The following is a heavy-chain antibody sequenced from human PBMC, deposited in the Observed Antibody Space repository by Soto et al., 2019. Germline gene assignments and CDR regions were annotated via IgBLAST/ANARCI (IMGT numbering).Heavy chain of an antibody. Sequence: QVQLVESGGGVVQPGRSLKLSCAASEFSFSTYGMDWVRQAPCKGLEWVALIWYDGSDKDYTDSVKGRFTISRDDSRNTLYLQMNNLRVEDTAVYYCVRAKGFGEYMNNCFDPWGQGTLVTLSS. CDR1: EFSFSTYG. J-gene: IGHJ5*02. CDR2: IWYDGSDK. CDR3: VRAKGFGEYMNNCFDP. D-gene: IGHD3-10*01. V-gene: IGHV3-33*01.